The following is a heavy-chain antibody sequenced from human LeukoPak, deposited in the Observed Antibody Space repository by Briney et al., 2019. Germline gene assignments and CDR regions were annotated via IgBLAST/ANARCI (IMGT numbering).Heavy chain of an antibody. Sequence: PSETLSLTCAVSGGSISSGGYSWSWIRQPPGKGLEWIGYIYRSGSTYYNPSPKSRVTISVDRSKNQFSLKLSSVTAADTAVYYCARASITMARGAFDIWGQGTMVTVSS. CDR2: IYRSGST. J-gene: IGHJ3*02. V-gene: IGHV4-30-2*01. D-gene: IGHD3-10*01. CDR3: ARASITMARGAFDI. CDR1: GGSISSGGYS.